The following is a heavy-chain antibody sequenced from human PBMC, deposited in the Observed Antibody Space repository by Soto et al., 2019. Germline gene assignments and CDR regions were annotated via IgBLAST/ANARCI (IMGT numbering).Heavy chain of an antibody. CDR3: ARDLFEAARRGEYAFDI. V-gene: IGHV3-7*03. CDR2: IKQDGSEK. J-gene: IGHJ3*02. Sequence: PGGSLRLSCAASAFTFSSYWMSWVRQAPGKGLEWVANIKQDGSEKYHVDSVKGRFTISRDNAKNSLYLQMNSLRAEDTAVYYCARDLFEAARRGEYAFDIWGQGTMVTVSS. D-gene: IGHD3-16*01. CDR1: AFTFSSYW.